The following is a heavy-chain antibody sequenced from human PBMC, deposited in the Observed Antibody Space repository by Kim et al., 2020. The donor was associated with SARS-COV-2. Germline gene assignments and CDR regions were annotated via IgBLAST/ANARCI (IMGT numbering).Heavy chain of an antibody. CDR1: GFTFDDYA. CDR2: ISWNSGSI. D-gene: IGHD5-12*01. Sequence: GGSLRLSCAASGFTFDDYAMHWVRQAPGKGLEWVSGISWNSGSIGYADSVKGRFTISRDNAKNSLYLQMNSLRAEDTALYYCAKDSPLDGYNWFYAFDIWGQGTMVTVSS. CDR3: AKDSPLDGYNWFYAFDI. J-gene: IGHJ3*02. V-gene: IGHV3-9*01.